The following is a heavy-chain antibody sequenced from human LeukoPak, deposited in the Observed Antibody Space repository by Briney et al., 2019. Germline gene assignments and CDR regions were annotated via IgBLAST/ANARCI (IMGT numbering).Heavy chain of an antibody. CDR1: GFTFSSYA. Sequence: GASLTLSCAASGFTFSSYAMSWVRQAPGKGLDWVSAISGSGGSTYYADSVKGRFTISRDNSKNTLYLQMNSLRAEDTAVYYCAKPKYDSSGYYYARAFDYCGQRTLVTVSS. V-gene: IGHV3-23*01. D-gene: IGHD3-22*01. J-gene: IGHJ4*02. CDR3: AKPKYDSSGYYYARAFDY. CDR2: ISGSGGST.